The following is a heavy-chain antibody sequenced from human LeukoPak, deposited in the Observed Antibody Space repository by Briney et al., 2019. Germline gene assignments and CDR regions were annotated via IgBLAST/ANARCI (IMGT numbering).Heavy chain of an antibody. D-gene: IGHD6-13*01. CDR3: AKALTRAGTILRGPFDY. Sequence: GGSLRLSCAASGCTFKDSAMHWVRQAPGKGLEGVYLISGDDTSTKYADPEKGRLTISRDNAKNSLYLQMNSLGAEDTAWYYCAKALTRAGTILRGPFDYWGQGTLVTVSS. CDR2: ISGDDTST. V-gene: IGHV3-43*02. CDR1: GCTFKDSA. J-gene: IGHJ4*02.